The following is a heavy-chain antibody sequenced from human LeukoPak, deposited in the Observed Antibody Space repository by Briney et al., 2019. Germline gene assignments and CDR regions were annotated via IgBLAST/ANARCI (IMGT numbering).Heavy chain of an antibody. Sequence: PGGSLRLSCAASGFTFDDYAMHWVRQAPGKGLEWVSGISWNSGSIGYADSVKGRFTISRDNAKNSLYLQMNSLRAEDMALYYCAKDIRGHYDFWSGPTEIPGYAFDIWGQGTMVTVSS. V-gene: IGHV3-9*03. J-gene: IGHJ3*02. D-gene: IGHD3-3*01. CDR3: AKDIRGHYDFWSGPTEIPGYAFDI. CDR1: GFTFDDYA. CDR2: ISWNSGSI.